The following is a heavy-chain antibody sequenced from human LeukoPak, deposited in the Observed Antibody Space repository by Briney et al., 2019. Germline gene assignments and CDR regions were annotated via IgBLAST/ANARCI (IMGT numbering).Heavy chain of an antibody. J-gene: IGHJ4*02. CDR3: SRSLDY. CDR1: GFPFSGYW. V-gene: IGHV3-7*01. Sequence: GGSLRLSCAASGFPFSGYWMDWVRQAPGKGMEWVANINQDGSEQYFADSVKGQFTISRDNAKNSLYLEMNSLGAEDTAIYYCSRSLDYWGQGALVTVSS. CDR2: INQDGSEQ.